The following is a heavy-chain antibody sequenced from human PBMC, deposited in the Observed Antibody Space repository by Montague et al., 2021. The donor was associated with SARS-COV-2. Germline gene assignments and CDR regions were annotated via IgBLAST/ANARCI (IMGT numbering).Heavy chain of an antibody. V-gene: IGHV3-7*03. D-gene: IGHD4-17*01. CDR2: IKQDGSEK. J-gene: IGHJ6*02. Sequence: SLRLSCAASGFTFSSYWMSWVRQAPGKGQEWVANIKQDGSEKYYVDSVKGRFTISRDNAKNSLYLQMNSLRAEDTAVYYCARDLSCGDYNYYYGMDVWGQGTTVTVSS. CDR1: GFTFSSYW. CDR3: ARDLSCGDYNYYYGMDV.